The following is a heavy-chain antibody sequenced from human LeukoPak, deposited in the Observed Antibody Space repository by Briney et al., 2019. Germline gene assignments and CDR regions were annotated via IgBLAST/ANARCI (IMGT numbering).Heavy chain of an antibody. CDR3: QKTAYEILSYYYMDV. D-gene: IGHD3-9*01. CDR1: GFTFDDYT. V-gene: IGHV3-43*01. Sequence: WGSLRLSCAAPGFTFDDYTMHCVRQAPGKDLQWLSLISWDGGSTYYEDSVKGRFTISRDNSKNSLYLQMNSLRTEDTVFFFKQKTAYEILSYYYMDVWGKGTTVTVSS. CDR2: ISWDGGST. J-gene: IGHJ6*03.